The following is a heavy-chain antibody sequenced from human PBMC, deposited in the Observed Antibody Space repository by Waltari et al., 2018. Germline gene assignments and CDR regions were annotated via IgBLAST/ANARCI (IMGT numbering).Heavy chain of an antibody. CDR2: VSYDATRQ. J-gene: IGHJ4*02. Sequence: QIQLVESGGGMVQPGRSLSLSCAASGFTFYTYALHWLRQAPGKGLEWVATVSYDATRQYYADSVKGRFTVSRDQAKKTVYLQANSLRPEDTAVYYCARDRSLDGSGSYFFVYWGQGTQVTVSS. V-gene: IGHV3-30*14. D-gene: IGHD3-10*01. CDR1: GFTFYTYA. CDR3: ARDRSLDGSGSYFFVY.